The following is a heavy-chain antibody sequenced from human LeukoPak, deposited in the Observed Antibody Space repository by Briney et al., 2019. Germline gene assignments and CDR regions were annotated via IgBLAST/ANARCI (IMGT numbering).Heavy chain of an antibody. CDR2: ISSSGSTI. CDR1: GFTFSDYY. D-gene: IGHD1-26*01. V-gene: IGHV3-11*01. CDR3: ARGEWELPHDY. J-gene: IGHJ4*02. Sequence: GGSLRLSWAASGFTFSDYYMSWIRQAPGKGLEWVSYISSSGSTIYYVDSVKGRFTISRDNAKNSLYLQMNSLRAEDTAVYYCARGEWELPHDYWGQGTLVTVSS.